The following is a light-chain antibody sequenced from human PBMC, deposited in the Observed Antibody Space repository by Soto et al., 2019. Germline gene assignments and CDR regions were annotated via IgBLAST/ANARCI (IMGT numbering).Light chain of an antibody. CDR2: ASG. Sequence: EIVLTQSLGTLSLSPGERATLSCRASQTVDSSYLAWYQQRPGQAPRLLIYASGTRATGIPDRFSGRGSGTEFTLTISRLEPEDFAVYFCQQYGSKPRTFGQGTKLEIK. CDR1: QTVDSSY. J-gene: IGKJ2*01. V-gene: IGKV3-20*01. CDR3: QQYGSKPRT.